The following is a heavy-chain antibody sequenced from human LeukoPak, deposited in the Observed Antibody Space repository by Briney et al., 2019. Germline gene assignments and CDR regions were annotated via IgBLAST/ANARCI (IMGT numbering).Heavy chain of an antibody. V-gene: IGHV3-53*01. Sequence: GGSPRLSCAASGFTVSSNFMSWFRQAPGKGLEWVSVLYTGGSTHYADSVKGRFTISRDISKNTVYLQMNSLRAEDTAVYYCVRVAPPLAMITIVDYWGQGTLVTVSS. J-gene: IGHJ4*02. CDR1: GFTVSSNF. CDR2: LYTGGST. CDR3: VRVAPPLAMITIVDY. D-gene: IGHD3-16*01.